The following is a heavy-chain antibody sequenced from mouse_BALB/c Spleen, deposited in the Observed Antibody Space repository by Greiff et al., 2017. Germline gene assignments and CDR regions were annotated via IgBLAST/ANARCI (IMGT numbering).Heavy chain of an antibody. CDR3: ARHYGPYYAMDY. CDR2: INSDGGST. CDR1: EYEFPSHD. D-gene: IGHD1-2*01. V-gene: IGHV5-2*01. Sequence: EVKVVESGGGLVQPGESLKLSCESNEYEFPSHDMSWVRKTPEKRLELVAAINSDGGSTYYPDTMERRFIISRDNTKKTLYLQMSRLRSEDTALYYCARHYGPYYAMDYWGQGTSVTVSS. J-gene: IGHJ4*01.